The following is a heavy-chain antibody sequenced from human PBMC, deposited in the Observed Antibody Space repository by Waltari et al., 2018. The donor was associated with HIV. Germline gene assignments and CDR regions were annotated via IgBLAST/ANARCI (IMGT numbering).Heavy chain of an antibody. CDR2: IYSGGST. J-gene: IGHJ6*02. D-gene: IGHD2-2*01. V-gene: IGHV3-53*02. CDR3: ARDRLGYCSSTSCYGYYYYGMDV. CDR1: GFTVSSNY. Sequence: EVQLVETGGGLIQPGGSLRLSCAASGFTVSSNYMTWVRQAPGKGLVGVSVIYSGGSTYYVDSVKGRFTISRDNSKNTLYLQMNSLRAEDTAVYYCARDRLGYCSSTSCYGYYYYGMDVWGQGTTVTVSS.